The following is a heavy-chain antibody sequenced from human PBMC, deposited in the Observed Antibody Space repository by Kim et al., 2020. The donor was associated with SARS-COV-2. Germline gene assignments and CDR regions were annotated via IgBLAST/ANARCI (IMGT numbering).Heavy chain of an antibody. J-gene: IGHJ4*02. CDR2: INRNGDDT. CDR1: GFTFDDYG. V-gene: IGHV3-20*01. Sequence: GGSLRLSCAASGFTFDDYGMSWVRQVPGKGVEWVSGINRNGDDTGYGDSVKGRFSISRDNRKNSLYLQMNSLRAEDTALYHCVRGYSGGPFDFLGQGAL. CDR3: VRGYSGGPFDF. D-gene: IGHD2-21*01.